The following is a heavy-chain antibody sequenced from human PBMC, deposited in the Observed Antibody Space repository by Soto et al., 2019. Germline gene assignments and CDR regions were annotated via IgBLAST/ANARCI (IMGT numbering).Heavy chain of an antibody. CDR3: ARDPSTGFADY. Sequence: PGGSLRLSCAASGFTFSSHAINWVRQGPGKGLECVSTIGSSGGSTYYAESWNGRFTVSRNNSKSTLYLQVNSLRAEDTAVYYCARDPSTGFADYWGQGNLVTVSS. D-gene: IGHD3-9*01. J-gene: IGHJ4*02. V-gene: IGHV3-23*01. CDR1: GFTFSSHA. CDR2: IGSSGGST.